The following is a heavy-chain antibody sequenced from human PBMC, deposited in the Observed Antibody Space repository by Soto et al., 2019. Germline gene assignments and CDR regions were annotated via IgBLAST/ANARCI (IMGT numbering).Heavy chain of an antibody. D-gene: IGHD1-7*01. CDR1: GFSLSTSGVG. CDR3: ARHNWNYDLDY. J-gene: IGHJ4*02. V-gene: IGHV2-5*01. CDR2: IYWNDDK. Sequence: QITLKESGPTLVKPTQTLTLSCTFSGFSLSTSGVGVGWIRRPPGKALEWLALIYWNDDKRYSPSLKSRLTITKDTSKNQVVLTMTNMDPVDTATYYCARHNWNYDLDYWGQGTLVTVSS.